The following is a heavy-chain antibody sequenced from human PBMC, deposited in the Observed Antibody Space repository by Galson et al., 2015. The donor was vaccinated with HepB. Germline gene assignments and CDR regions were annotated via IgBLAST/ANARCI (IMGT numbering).Heavy chain of an antibody. Sequence: SLRLSCAASGFTFSTYGMNWVRQAPGKGLEWVSYISTSSTYIYYAGSVRDRFSISRDNAKNSVYLQMNSLRADDTAVYYCARDIFNSGGGFDYWGQGTLVTVSS. CDR3: ARDIFNSGGGFDY. J-gene: IGHJ4*02. D-gene: IGHD3-16*01. CDR1: GFTFSTYG. V-gene: IGHV3-21*01. CDR2: ISTSSTYI.